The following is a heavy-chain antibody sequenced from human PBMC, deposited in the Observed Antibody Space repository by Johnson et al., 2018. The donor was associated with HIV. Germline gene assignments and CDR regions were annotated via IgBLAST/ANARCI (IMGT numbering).Heavy chain of an antibody. V-gene: IGHV3-30*02. J-gene: IGHJ3*02. CDR3: ATSTASDAFDI. CDR1: GFTFSSYG. Sequence: QVQLVESGGGVVQPGGSLRLSCAASGFTFSSYGMHWVRQAPGKGLEWVAFIRYDGSNKNYSDPVKGRFTISRDNSKKTLYLQMNSLRAEDTAVYYCATSTASDAFDIWGQGTMVTVSS. D-gene: IGHD1-1*01. CDR2: IRYDGSNK.